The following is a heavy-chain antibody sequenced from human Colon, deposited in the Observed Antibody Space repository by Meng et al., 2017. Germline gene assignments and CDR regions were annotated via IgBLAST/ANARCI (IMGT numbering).Heavy chain of an antibody. V-gene: IGHV3-11*01. J-gene: IGHJ4*02. Sequence: QVVLVESGGGVVQPGRSLRLSCAASGFIFSDYYMAWIRQTPGKGLEWVSYISTTGSIAYYADSVKGRFTISRDNAKNSVYLQMNSLRAEDTASYYCATTGSRSSGSWGQGTLVTVSS. CDR1: GFIFSDYY. D-gene: IGHD3-22*01. CDR2: ISTTGSIA. CDR3: ATTGSRSSGS.